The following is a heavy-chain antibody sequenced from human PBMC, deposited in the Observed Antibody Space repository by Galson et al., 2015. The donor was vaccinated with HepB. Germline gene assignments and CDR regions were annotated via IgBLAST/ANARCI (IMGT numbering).Heavy chain of an antibody. V-gene: IGHV3-33*01. CDR3: ARISGYKGDCLDL. CDR2: IWRDGSAK. Sequence: SLRLSCAASGFTFRNDGMVWVRQAPGKGLEWLAAIWRDGSAKKYADSVKARFIISRDNSKNMLYLQMNSLRANDTALYYCARISGYKGDCLDLWGQGTVVAVYS. D-gene: IGHD5-12*01. J-gene: IGHJ3*01. CDR1: GFTFRNDG.